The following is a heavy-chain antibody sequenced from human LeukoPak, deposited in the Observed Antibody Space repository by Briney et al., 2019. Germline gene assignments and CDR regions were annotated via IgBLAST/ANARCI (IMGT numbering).Heavy chain of an antibody. CDR3: ARVAKERVGGVYYFDY. CDR1: GFAFSDYD. V-gene: IGHV3-13*01. J-gene: IGHJ4*02. CDR2: IGTAGDT. D-gene: IGHD1-1*01. Sequence: PGGSLRFSCAAPGFAFSDYDMHWVRQATGKGLEWVSAIGTAGDTYYTGSAKGRYTISRENAKNSLYLQMNSLRAGDTAVYYCARVAKERVGGVYYFDYWGQGTLVTVSS.